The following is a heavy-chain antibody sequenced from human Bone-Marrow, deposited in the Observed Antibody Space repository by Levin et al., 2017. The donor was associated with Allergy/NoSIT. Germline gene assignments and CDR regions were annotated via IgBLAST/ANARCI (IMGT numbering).Heavy chain of an antibody. CDR2: ISSSGSTI. J-gene: IGHJ3*02. CDR3: ASTLPTVHNAFDI. Sequence: PGGSLRLSCAASGFTFSDYYMSWIRQAPGKGLEWVSYISSSGSTIYYADSVKGRFTISRDNAKNSLYLQMNSLRAEDTAVYYCASTLPTVHNAFDIWGQGTMVTVSS. CDR1: GFTFSDYY. D-gene: IGHD4-17*01. V-gene: IGHV3-11*01.